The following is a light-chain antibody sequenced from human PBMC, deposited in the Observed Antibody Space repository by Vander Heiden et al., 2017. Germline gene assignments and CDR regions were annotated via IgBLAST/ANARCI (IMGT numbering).Light chain of an antibody. V-gene: IGKV4-1*01. J-gene: IGKJ4*01. Sequence: DIVMTQSPDSLAGSLAERATIKCKPTQSVLYSSNNKNYLAWYQQKPGQPPRLLIYGASSRETGVPDRFSGSGSGTDFTLTISSLQAEDVAVYYCQQYDSSPRLTFGGGTKVEIK. CDR1: QSVLYSSNNKNY. CDR3: QQYDSSPRLT. CDR2: GAS.